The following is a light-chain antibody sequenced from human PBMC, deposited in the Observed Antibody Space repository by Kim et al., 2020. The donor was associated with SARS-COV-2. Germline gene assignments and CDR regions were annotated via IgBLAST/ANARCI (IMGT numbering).Light chain of an antibody. CDR2: KDS. J-gene: IGLJ2*01. Sequence: SVARGQSARITCSGDVLAKKYVRWFQQKPGQAPVLVIYKDSERPAGTPERFSGSRSGSIGTLTISGAQVEDEADYYCYSAADNSVLFGGGTQLTVL. CDR3: YSAADNSVL. CDR1: VLAKKY. V-gene: IGLV3-27*01.